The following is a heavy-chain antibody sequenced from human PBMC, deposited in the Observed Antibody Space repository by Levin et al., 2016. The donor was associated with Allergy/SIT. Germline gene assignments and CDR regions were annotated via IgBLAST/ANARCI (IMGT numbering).Heavy chain of an antibody. CDR3: ARRIAMVRGRFDP. Sequence: ASVKVSCKASGYTFTSYDINWVRQATGQGLEWMGWMNPNSGNTGYAQKFQGRVTMTRNTSISTAYMELSSLRSEDTAVYYCARRIAMVRGRFDPWGQGTLVTVSS. V-gene: IGHV1-8*01. CDR2: MNPNSGNT. CDR1: GYTFTSYD. D-gene: IGHD3-10*01. J-gene: IGHJ5*02.